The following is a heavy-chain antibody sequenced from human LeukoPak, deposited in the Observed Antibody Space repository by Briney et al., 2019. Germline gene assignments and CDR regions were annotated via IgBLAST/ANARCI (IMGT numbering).Heavy chain of an antibody. D-gene: IGHD2-15*01. CDR1: GDSVSSNSAA. V-gene: IGHV6-1*01. CDR3: AGGWGYCSGGSCHVFDS. J-gene: IGHJ4*02. CDR2: TYYRSKWYN. Sequence: SQTLSLTCAISGDSVSSNSAAWNWIRQSPSRGLEWLGRTYYRSKWYNDYAVSVRSRITVKADTSKNRFSLQLNSVTPEDTALYYCAGGWGYCSGGSCHVFDSWGQGTLVTVSS.